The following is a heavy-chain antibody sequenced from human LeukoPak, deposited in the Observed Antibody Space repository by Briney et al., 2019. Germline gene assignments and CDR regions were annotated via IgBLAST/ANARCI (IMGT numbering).Heavy chain of an antibody. CDR1: GFTFSSYW. D-gene: IGHD3-3*01. V-gene: IGHV3-74*01. CDR2: INSDGSST. CDR3: ARGARITIFGVVIEYYFDY. Sequence: GGSLRLSCAASGFTFSSYWMHWVRQAPGKGLVWVSRINSDGSSTSYADSVKGRFTICRDNAKNTLYLQMNSLRAEDTAVYYCARGARITIFGVVIEYYFDYWGQGTLVTVSS. J-gene: IGHJ4*02.